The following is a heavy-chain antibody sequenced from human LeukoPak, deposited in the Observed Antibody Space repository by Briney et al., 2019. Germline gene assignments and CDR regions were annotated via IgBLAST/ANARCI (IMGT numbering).Heavy chain of an antibody. V-gene: IGHV3-74*01. D-gene: IGHD3-22*01. Sequence: PGGSLRLSCAASGLTFSNYWMHWVRQAQGKGLVWVSRINSDGINTSYADSVKGRFTISRDNAKNTLNLQMNSLRAEDTAVYYCARDLGQYYDTSDNWFDPWGQGTLVTVSS. CDR3: ARDLGQYYDTSDNWFDP. CDR2: INSDGINT. CDR1: GLTFSNYW. J-gene: IGHJ5*02.